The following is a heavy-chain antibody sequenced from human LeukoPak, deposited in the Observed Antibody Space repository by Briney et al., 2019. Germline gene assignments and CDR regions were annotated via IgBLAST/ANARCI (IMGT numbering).Heavy chain of an antibody. J-gene: IGHJ4*02. V-gene: IGHV1-8*01. CDR2: ISPVSGIT. Sequence: GASVKVSCKASGYTFTSYDINWVRQATGQGLEWMGWISPVSGITNYAQNFQGRVTMTWNTSISTAYMELSSLRSEDTAVYYCARGNFASGTYYNEDFWGQGTLVTASS. CDR3: ARGNFASGTYYNEDF. CDR1: GYTFTSYD. D-gene: IGHD3-10*01.